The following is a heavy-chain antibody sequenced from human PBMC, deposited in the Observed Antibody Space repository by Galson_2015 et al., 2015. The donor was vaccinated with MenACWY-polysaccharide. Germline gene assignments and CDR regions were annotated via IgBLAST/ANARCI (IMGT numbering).Heavy chain of an antibody. CDR1: GYTFTTYD. J-gene: IGHJ4*02. V-gene: IGHV1-8*01. CDR3: ARGLGNYDGNEYANGGY. Sequence: SVKVSCKASGYTFTTYDITWVRQATGQGLEWMGWMNPQSGDTGYAQKFQGRVTMTRDTSINTAYMELSSLRSEDTAVYYCARGLGNYDGNEYANGGYWGPGSLVPVSS. CDR2: MNPQSGDT. D-gene: IGHD3-22*01.